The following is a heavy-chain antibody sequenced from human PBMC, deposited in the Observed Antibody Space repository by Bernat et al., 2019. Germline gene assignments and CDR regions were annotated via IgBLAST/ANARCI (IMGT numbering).Heavy chain of an antibody. J-gene: IGHJ6*02. CDR2: ISYDGSNK. CDR1: GFTFSSYG. V-gene: IGHV3-30*18. CDR3: AKSKNYDSSGYYSYYGMDV. D-gene: IGHD3-22*01. Sequence: VECGGGVVQPGRSLRLSCAASGFTFSSYGMHWVRQAPGKALEWVAVISYDGSNKYYADSVKGRFTISRDNSKNTLYLQMNSLRAEDTAVYYCAKSKNYDSSGYYSYYGMDVWGQGTTVTVSS.